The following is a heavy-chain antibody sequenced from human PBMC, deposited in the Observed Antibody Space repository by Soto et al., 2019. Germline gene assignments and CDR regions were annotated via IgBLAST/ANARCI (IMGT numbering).Heavy chain of an antibody. J-gene: IGHJ4*02. Sequence: SETLSLTCTVSGDSISSGEYYWSCIRQPPGKGLEWIGYIYYSGSTNYNPSLKSRVTISVDTSKNQFSLKLSSVTAADTAVYYCARGPNNYGDYWGQGTLVTVSS. V-gene: IGHV4-61*08. CDR2: IYYSGST. CDR1: GDSISSGEYY. D-gene: IGHD4-17*01. CDR3: ARGPNNYGDY.